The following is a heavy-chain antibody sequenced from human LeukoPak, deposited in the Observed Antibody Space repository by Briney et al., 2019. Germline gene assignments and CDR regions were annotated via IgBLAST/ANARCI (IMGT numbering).Heavy chain of an antibody. CDR2: ISHDGII. CDR3: ARDWVYKIDY. D-gene: IGHD5-24*01. Sequence: GGSLRLSCKTAGFTFSSYVMHWVRRTPGKGLVWVSRISHDGIISYADSVKGRFTISRDNAKNTLILQMNSLRVEDTAVYYCARDWVYKIDYWGRGTLVTVSS. CDR1: GFTFSSYV. V-gene: IGHV3-74*01. J-gene: IGHJ4*02.